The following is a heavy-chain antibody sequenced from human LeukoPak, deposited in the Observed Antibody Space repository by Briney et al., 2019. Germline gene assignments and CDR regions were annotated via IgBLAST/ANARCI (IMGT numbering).Heavy chain of an antibody. CDR3: AKSSYGDPEGYFDY. V-gene: IGHV3-30*18. CDR1: GFTFSSYG. D-gene: IGHD4-17*01. Sequence: GGSLRLSCAASGFTFSSYGMHWVRQAPGKGLEWVAVISYDGSNKYYADSVKGRFTISRDNSKNTLYLQMNSLRAEDTAVYYCAKSSYGDPEGYFDYWGQGTLVTVSS. J-gene: IGHJ4*02. CDR2: ISYDGSNK.